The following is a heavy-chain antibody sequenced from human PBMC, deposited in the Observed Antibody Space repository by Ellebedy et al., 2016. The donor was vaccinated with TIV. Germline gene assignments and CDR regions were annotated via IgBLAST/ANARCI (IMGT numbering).Heavy chain of an antibody. J-gene: IGHJ4*02. Sequence: SETLSLXCTVSGGSISSSSYYWGWIRQPPGKGLEWIGSIYYSGSTYYNPSLKSRVTISVDTSKNQFSLKLSSVTAADTAVYYCARGRYGSGRRIDYWGQGTLVTVSS. CDR1: GGSISSSSYY. CDR2: IYYSGST. CDR3: ARGRYGSGRRIDY. D-gene: IGHD3-10*01. V-gene: IGHV4-39*07.